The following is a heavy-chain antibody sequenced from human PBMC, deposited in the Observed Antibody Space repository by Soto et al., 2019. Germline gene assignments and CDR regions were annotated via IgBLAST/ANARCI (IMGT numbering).Heavy chain of an antibody. J-gene: IGHJ4*02. V-gene: IGHV3-23*01. D-gene: IGHD6-6*01. CDR1: GFTFSSYA. CDR3: AKAKMIAARRDYYFDY. Sequence: GGSLRLSCAASGFTFSSYAMSWVRQAPGKGLEWVSAISGSGGSTYYADSVKGRFTISRDNSKNTLYLQMNSLRAEDTAVYYCAKAKMIAARRDYYFDYWGQGTLVTVSS. CDR2: ISGSGGST.